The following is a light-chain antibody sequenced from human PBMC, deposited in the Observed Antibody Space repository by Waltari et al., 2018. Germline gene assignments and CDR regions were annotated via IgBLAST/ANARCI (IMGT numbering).Light chain of an antibody. CDR2: GSS. V-gene: IGKV1-39*01. Sequence: DIQMTQSPSFLSASVGDRVTITCRASQRISSYLNWYQQQAGKGPKLLIYGSSILQSGVPSRFSGTGSGTDFTLTINGLQPEDFATYYCQQAYNRITFGPGTTVDFK. J-gene: IGKJ3*01. CDR3: QQAYNRIT. CDR1: QRISSY.